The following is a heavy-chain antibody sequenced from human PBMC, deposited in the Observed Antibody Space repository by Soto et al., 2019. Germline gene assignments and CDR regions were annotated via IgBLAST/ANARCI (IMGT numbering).Heavy chain of an antibody. CDR3: ASGVYDYWSGYYAGSGLDV. J-gene: IGHJ6*02. V-gene: IGHV4-59*13. CDR1: GDSMSPFY. D-gene: IGHD3-3*01. Sequence: QAPLRESGPGLVKPSETLSLTCTVSGDSMSPFYWNWIRQSPVKGLEWIGYIYYSGNTNYNPSLKSRVAISVDTSKNQFYLKLSAVTAADTAVYYCASGVYDYWSGYYAGSGLDVWGQGTTVIVSS. CDR2: IYYSGNT.